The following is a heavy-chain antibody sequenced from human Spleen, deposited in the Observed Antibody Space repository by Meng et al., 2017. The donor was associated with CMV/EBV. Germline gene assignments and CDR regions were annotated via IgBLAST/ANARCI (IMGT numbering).Heavy chain of an antibody. V-gene: IGHV5-51*01. D-gene: IGHD5-18*01. CDR2: IYPGDSDT. CDR3: ARRTADAFDI. J-gene: IGHJ3*02. CDR1: GYSFSNYW. Sequence: KVSCKASGYSFSNYWIGWVRQMPGKGLEWMGIIYPGDSDTRYSPSFEGQVTLSVDKSINTAYLQWGSLKASDTAMYYCARRTADAFDIWGQGTMVTVSS.